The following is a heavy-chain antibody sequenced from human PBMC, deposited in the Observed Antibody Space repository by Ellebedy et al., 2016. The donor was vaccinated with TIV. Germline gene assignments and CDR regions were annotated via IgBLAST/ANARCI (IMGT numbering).Heavy chain of an antibody. Sequence: GESLKISCAASGFTFCAFTMHWVRQAPGKGLEWVALISFDGSEKYYVESVKGRFTISRDRSKNTLYLQLNSLRAEDTAVYYCAKSKTTYIVGADPFESWGQGTLVTVSS. V-gene: IGHV3-30*18. CDR1: GFTFCAFT. CDR2: ISFDGSEK. CDR3: AKSKTTYIVGADPFES. D-gene: IGHD1-26*01. J-gene: IGHJ4*02.